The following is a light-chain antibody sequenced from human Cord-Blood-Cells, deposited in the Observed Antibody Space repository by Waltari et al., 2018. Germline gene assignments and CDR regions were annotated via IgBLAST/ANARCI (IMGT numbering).Light chain of an antibody. CDR2: GAS. CDR1: QSVSSSY. Sequence: EIVLTQSPGTLSLSPGERATLSYRASQSVSSSYLAWYQQKPGQAPRLLIYGASSRATGIPDRFSGSVSGTDFTLTISRLEPEDFAVYYCQQYGSSPFTFGPGTKVDIK. CDR3: QQYGSSPFT. V-gene: IGKV3-20*01. J-gene: IGKJ3*01.